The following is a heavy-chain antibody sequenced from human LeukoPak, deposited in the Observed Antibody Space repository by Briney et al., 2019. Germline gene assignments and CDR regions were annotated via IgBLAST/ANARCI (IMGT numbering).Heavy chain of an antibody. Sequence: GESLKISCKGSGYSFTSYWIGWVRQMPGKGLGLMGIIYPGDSDTRYSPSFQGQVTISADKSISTAYLQWSSLKASDTAMYYCARVMPKSSGWYGVDYWGQGTLATVSS. D-gene: IGHD6-19*01. CDR1: GYSFTSYW. CDR2: IYPGDSDT. J-gene: IGHJ4*02. CDR3: ARVMPKSSGWYGVDY. V-gene: IGHV5-51*01.